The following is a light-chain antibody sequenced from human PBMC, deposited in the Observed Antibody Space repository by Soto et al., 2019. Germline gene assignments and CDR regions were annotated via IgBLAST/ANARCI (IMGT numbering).Light chain of an antibody. CDR3: QHYHNWPPWT. V-gene: IGKV3-15*01. J-gene: IGKJ1*01. CDR2: GAS. Sequence: VMTQSPATLSVSPGERATLSCRASQSVNSNLAWYQQKPGQAPRLLIFGASTRATGIPARFSGSGSGTEFTLTLSSLQSEDFAVYYCQHYHNWPPWTFGQGTKVDIK. CDR1: QSVNSN.